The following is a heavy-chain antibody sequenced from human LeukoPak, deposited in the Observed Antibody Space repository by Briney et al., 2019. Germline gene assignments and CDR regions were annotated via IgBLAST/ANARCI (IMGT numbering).Heavy chain of an antibody. D-gene: IGHD3-16*01. V-gene: IGHV4-59*12. CDR1: GDSINNYY. CDR3: ARGYYGGAVDS. Sequence: PSETLSLTCIVSGDSINNYYWNWIRQPPGRRLEWIGYIYYSGSTNYNPSLKSRVAMSVDTSKSQFSLKLNYMTAADTALYYCARGYYGGAVDSWGQGILVIVSS. CDR2: IYYSGST. J-gene: IGHJ4*02.